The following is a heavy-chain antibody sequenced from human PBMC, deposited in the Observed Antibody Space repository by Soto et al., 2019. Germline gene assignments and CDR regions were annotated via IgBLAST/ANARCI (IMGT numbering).Heavy chain of an antibody. J-gene: IGHJ1*01. V-gene: IGHV1-46*01. CDR2: VNPSGGST. CDR3: SREENCSGGTCYSEYFHR. Sequence: ASVKVSCKASGYLFTAYSMHWVRLAPGQGLEWMGVVNPSGGSTKYAQNFQGRVTMTRDTSTTTIYMELSSLRSDDTAIYYCSREENCSGGTCYSEYFHRWGQGTLVTVSS. D-gene: IGHD2-15*01. CDR1: GYLFTAYS.